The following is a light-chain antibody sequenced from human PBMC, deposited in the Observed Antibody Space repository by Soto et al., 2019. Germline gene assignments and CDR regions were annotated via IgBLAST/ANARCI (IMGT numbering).Light chain of an antibody. CDR2: GES. J-gene: IGKJ5*01. CDR3: QQYSNWPT. CDR1: QSVSRN. V-gene: IGKV3-15*01. Sequence: EIVMTQSPATLSVSPGERATLSCRASQSVSRNLAWYQQRPGQAPRLLISGESTRATGIAARFSGSGSGTEFTLTISSLQSEDSALYYCQQYSNWPTFGQGTRLEIK.